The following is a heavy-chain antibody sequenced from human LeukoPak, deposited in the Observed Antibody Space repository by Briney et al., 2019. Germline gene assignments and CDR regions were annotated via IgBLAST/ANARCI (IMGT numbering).Heavy chain of an antibody. CDR2: ISSSSIYI. CDR3: AELGITMIGGV. D-gene: IGHD3-10*02. CDR1: GFTFSTYS. V-gene: IGHV3-21*01. Sequence: PGGSLRLSCAASGFTFSTYSMNWVRQAPGKGLEWVSSISSSSIYIYYADSVKGRFTISRDNAKSSLYLQMNSLRAEDTAVYYCAELGITMIGGVWGKGTTVTISS. J-gene: IGHJ6*04.